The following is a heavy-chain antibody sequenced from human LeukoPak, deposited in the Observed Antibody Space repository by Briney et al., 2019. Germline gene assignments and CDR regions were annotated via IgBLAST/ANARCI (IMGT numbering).Heavy chain of an antibody. D-gene: IGHD5-18*01. V-gene: IGHV4-59*01. Sequence: SETLSLTCTVSGGSISSYYWSWIRQPPGKGLEWIGYIYYSGSTNYNPSLKSRVTISVDTSKNQFSLKLSSVTAADTAVYYCARGHTESHAFDIWGQGTMVTVSS. CDR3: ARGHTESHAFDI. J-gene: IGHJ3*02. CDR1: GGSISSYY. CDR2: IYYSGST.